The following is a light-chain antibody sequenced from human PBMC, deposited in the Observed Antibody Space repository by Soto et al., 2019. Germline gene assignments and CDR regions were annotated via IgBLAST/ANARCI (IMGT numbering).Light chain of an antibody. Sequence: QSVLTQPPSVSGAPGQRVTISCTGSSSNIGAGYDVYWYQQLPGTAPKLLIYGNNNRPSGVPDRFSGSKSGTSGSLAITGLQAEDEADYYCQSYDSSLSGSVVGGGTKLTVL. V-gene: IGLV1-40*01. J-gene: IGLJ3*02. CDR3: QSYDSSLSGSV. CDR2: GNN. CDR1: SSNIGAGYD.